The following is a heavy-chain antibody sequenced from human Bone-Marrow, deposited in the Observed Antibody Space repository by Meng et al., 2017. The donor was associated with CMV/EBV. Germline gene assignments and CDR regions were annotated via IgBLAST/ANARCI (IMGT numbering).Heavy chain of an antibody. J-gene: IGHJ6*02. CDR3: AKDSSTSLNYHYGLDV. V-gene: IGHV3-30*04. Sequence: GGSLRLSCAASGFTFSSYNMHWVRQDPGKGPEWVAVISYGGLNEYYADSVKGRFTISRDDSKKTLYLQMNDLRVEDMAIYYCAKDSSTSLNYHYGLDVWGQGTTVTVSS. CDR2: ISYGGLNE. D-gene: IGHD2-2*01. CDR1: GFTFSSYN.